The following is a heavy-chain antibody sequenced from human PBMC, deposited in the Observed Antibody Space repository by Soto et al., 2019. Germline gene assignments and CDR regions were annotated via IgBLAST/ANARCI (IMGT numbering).Heavy chain of an antibody. CDR3: ARHDLNYGDAFDI. CDR2: IYYSGST. V-gene: IGHV4-39*01. D-gene: IGHD4-17*01. CDR1: GGSISSSSYY. J-gene: IGHJ3*02. Sequence: PSETLSLTCTVSGGSISSSSYYWGWIRQPPGKGLEWIGSIYYSGSTYYNPSLKSRVTISVDTSKNQFSLKLSSVTAADTAVYYCARHDLNYGDAFDIWGQGTMVTVSS.